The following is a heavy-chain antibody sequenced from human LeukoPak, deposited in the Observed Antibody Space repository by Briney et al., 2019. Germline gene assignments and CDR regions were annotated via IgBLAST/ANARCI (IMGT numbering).Heavy chain of an antibody. Sequence: SQTLSLTCAVSGGSISSGGYSWSWIRQPPGKGLEWIGYIYHSGSTNYNPSLKSRVTISVDTSKNQFSLKLSSVTAADTAVYYCAARGGGEQQLVMEDFGGYFDYWGQGTLVTVSS. CDR3: AARGGGEQQLVMEDFGGYFDY. V-gene: IGHV4-30-2*01. CDR2: IYHSGST. CDR1: GGSISSGGYS. J-gene: IGHJ4*02. D-gene: IGHD6-13*01.